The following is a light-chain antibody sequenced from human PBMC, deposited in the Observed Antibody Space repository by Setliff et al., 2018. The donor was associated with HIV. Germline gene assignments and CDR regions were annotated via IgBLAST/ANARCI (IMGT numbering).Light chain of an antibody. J-gene: IGLJ1*01. CDR2: NNY. CDR3: AVWDNGLKGYV. V-gene: IGLV1-44*01. Sequence: QSALSQPPSASGTPGPRVTISCSGSSSNIGVNVVNWYQHLPGTSPKLLIYNNYQRPSGVPDRFSGSKSGSSGSLAISGLQSEDEADYYCAVWDNGLKGYVFGTGTKV. CDR1: SSNIGVNV.